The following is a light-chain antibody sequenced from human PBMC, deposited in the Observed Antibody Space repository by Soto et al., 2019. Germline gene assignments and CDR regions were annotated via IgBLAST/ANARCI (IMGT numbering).Light chain of an antibody. CDR1: QPVSRY. V-gene: IGKV1-39*01. J-gene: IGKJ5*01. CDR2: TAI. CDR3: QQTASSLI. Sequence: QVTQSPSSLAASVGDRVTITCRTSQPVSRYLNWYQQKSGEAPKLLIYTAINLQSGVPSRFSGSGSGTDFTLTINSLKPEDFATYYCQQTASSLIFGQGTRLEIK.